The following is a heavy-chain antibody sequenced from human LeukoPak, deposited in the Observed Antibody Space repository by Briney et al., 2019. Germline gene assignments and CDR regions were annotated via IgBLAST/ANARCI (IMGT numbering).Heavy chain of an antibody. D-gene: IGHD2-8*01. V-gene: IGHV1-46*01. J-gene: IGHJ4*02. CDR3: ARDNDFDY. CDR2: IYPGGGST. CDR1: GYTITIYY. Sequence: ASVKVSCKASGYTITIYYIHWVRQAPGQGLEWMGIIYPGGGSTSYAQKFQGRVTVTRDMSTSTVYMELSSLRSEDTAVYYCARDNDFDYWGQGTLVTVSS.